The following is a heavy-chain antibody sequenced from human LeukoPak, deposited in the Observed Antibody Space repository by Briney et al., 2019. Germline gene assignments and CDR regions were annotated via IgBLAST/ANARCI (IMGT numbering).Heavy chain of an antibody. CDR3: AREEGYGDYFNYGMDV. J-gene: IGHJ6*02. D-gene: IGHD4-17*01. V-gene: IGHV3-66*01. CDR2: IYSGGST. CDR1: GIGFSSYT. Sequence: GGSLRLSCESPGIGFSSYTMSWVRQAPGKGLEWVSVIYSGGSTYYADSVKGRFTISRDNSKNTLYLQMNSLRAEDTAVYYCAREEGYGDYFNYGMDVWGQGTTVTVSS.